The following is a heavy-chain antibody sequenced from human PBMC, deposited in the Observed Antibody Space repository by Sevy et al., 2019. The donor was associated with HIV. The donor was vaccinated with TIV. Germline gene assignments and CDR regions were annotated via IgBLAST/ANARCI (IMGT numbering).Heavy chain of an antibody. CDR1: GFTFTNYE. D-gene: IGHD2-15*01. CDR3: ARGFVEAATVRGVNDWFDP. J-gene: IGHJ5*02. CDR2: LSAFGETT. Sequence: GGSLRLSCAGSGFTFTNYEMNWVRLVPGKGPEWIACLSAFGETTDYADSVKGRFTISRDNAKNSLYLQMYGLEAEDTAIYYCARGFVEAATVRGVNDWFDPWGQGTLVTVSS. V-gene: IGHV3-48*03.